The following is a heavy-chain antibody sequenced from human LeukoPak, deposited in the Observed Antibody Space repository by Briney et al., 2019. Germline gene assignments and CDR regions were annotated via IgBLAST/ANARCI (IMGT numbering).Heavy chain of an antibody. Sequence: ETLSLTCTVSGGSISSYYWSWIRQPPGKGLEWIGYIYYSGSTNYNPSLKSRVTISVDTSKNQFSLKLSSVTAADTAVYYCARGQAEVLDFDYWGQGTLVTVSS. CDR2: IYYSGST. V-gene: IGHV4-59*08. CDR3: ARGQAEVLDFDY. CDR1: GGSISSYY. J-gene: IGHJ4*02. D-gene: IGHD6-19*01.